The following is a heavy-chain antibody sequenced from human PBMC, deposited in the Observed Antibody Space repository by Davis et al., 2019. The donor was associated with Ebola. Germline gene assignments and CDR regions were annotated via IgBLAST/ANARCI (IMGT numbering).Heavy chain of an antibody. CDR3: ARVGAIQDYYYGMDV. D-gene: IGHD2-21*01. V-gene: IGHV1-69*13. CDR1: GGTFSSYT. CDR2: IIPIFGTA. J-gene: IGHJ6*04. Sequence: SVKVSCKASGGTFSSYTISWVRQAPGQGLEWMGGIIPIFGTANYAQKFQGRVTITADESTSTAYMELSSLRSEDTAVYYCARVGAIQDYYYGMDVWGKGTTVTVSS.